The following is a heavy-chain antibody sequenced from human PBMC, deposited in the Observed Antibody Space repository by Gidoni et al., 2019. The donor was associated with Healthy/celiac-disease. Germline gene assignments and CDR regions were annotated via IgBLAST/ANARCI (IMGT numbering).Heavy chain of an antibody. CDR1: GFTFRSDS. Sequence: EVQLVESGGGLVKPGGYLRLSCAASGFTFRSDSRNRVRQAPGKGLEWVSSISSSSSYIYYADSVKGRFTISRDNAKNSLYLQMNSLRAEDTAVYYCAREVFIAGRNYYYYGMDVWGQGTTVTVSS. V-gene: IGHV3-21*01. CDR3: AREVFIAGRNYYYYGMDV. J-gene: IGHJ6*02. CDR2: ISSSSSYI. D-gene: IGHD6-13*01.